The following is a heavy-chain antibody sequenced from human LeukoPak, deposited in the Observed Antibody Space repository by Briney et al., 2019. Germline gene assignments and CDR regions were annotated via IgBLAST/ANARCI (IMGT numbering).Heavy chain of an antibody. V-gene: IGHV3-23*01. J-gene: IGHJ3*02. CDR3: AKATTYDSSGTAAFDI. CDR2: ISGSGGST. Sequence: PGGTLRLSCAASGFTLSSYGMSWVRQAPGKGLEWVSAISGSGGSTYYADSVKGRFTISRDNSKNTLYLQMNSLRAEDTAVYYCAKATTYDSSGTAAFDIWGQGTMVTVSS. CDR1: GFTLSSYG. D-gene: IGHD3-22*01.